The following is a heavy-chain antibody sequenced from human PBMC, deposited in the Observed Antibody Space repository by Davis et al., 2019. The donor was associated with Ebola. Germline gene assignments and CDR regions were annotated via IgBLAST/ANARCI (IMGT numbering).Heavy chain of an antibody. Sequence: GESLKISCAASGFIFRTYGMHWVRQAPGKGPEWVSSISSSSYYIYYADSLKGRFTVSRDNAKNSLYLQMNSLSADDTAVYHCARGGYYDSSGYSHEAFDIWGQGTMVTVSS. CDR2: ISSSSYYI. CDR3: ARGGYYDSSGYSHEAFDI. CDR1: GFIFRTYG. J-gene: IGHJ3*02. D-gene: IGHD3-22*01. V-gene: IGHV3-21*01.